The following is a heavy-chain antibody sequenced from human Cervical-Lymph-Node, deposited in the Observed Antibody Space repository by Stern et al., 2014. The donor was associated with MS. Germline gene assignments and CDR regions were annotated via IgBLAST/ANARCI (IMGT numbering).Heavy chain of an antibody. J-gene: IGHJ4*02. CDR1: GITFRNST. CDR3: ATDGGDF. D-gene: IGHD3-16*01. Sequence: VQLVESGGGLVKPGGSLRISCEVSGITFRNSTMNWFRQAPGKGLEWVSSISSSSTYMYSTASVKGRFTISRDNAKSLLYLHMDSLRVEDTAVYYCATDGGDFWGQGTLVAVSS. V-gene: IGHV3-21*06. CDR2: ISSSSTYM.